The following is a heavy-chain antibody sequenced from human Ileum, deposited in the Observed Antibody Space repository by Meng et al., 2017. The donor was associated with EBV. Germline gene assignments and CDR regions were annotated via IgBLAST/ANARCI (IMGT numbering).Heavy chain of an antibody. CDR1: GGSISSSSYY. J-gene: IGHJ4*02. D-gene: IGHD1-14*01. CDR3: ARHHHSPTFDY. CDR2: VVYSGTT. V-gene: IGHV4-39*01. Sequence: HLTLQESGPGLVKPSETLSLTCTVSGGSISSSSYYWAWIRQPPGEGLEWIGSVVYSGTTYYTSSLKSRVSISVDTSKNQFSLKLSSVTAADTAVYYCARHHHSPTFDYWGQGTLVTVSS.